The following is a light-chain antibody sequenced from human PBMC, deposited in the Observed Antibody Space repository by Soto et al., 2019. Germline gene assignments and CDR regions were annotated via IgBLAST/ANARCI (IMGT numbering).Light chain of an antibody. J-gene: IGLJ1*01. V-gene: IGLV1-51*01. CDR3: GSWDSSLSAYV. CDR1: SSNIGGNS. CDR2: DDN. Sequence: QSVMTQPPSVSAAPGQTVTISCSGSSSNIGGNSVSWYQQLPGTAPKLLIYDDNKRPSGIPDRFSGSKSGTSATLGITRFQTGDEADYYCGSWDSSLSAYVFGTGTKVTVL.